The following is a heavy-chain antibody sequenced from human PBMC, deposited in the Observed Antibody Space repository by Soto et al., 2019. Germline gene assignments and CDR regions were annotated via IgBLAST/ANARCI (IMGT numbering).Heavy chain of an antibody. D-gene: IGHD3-10*01. CDR2: ITGSGSNT. CDR1: GFTFRNYV. CDR3: GKMAWLGDLSGHDF. Sequence: EVQLLESGGGLVQPRGSLRLSCAASGFTFRNYVMTWVRQAPGKGLEWLSTITGSGSNTYYADSVRGRFVISRDNSKDTLYLQMDSLGAEDTAVYYCGKMAWLGDLSGHDFWGQGTLVTVSS. V-gene: IGHV3-23*01. J-gene: IGHJ4*02.